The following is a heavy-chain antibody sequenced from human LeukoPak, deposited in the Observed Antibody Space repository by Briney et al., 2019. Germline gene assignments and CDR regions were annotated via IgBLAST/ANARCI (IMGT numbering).Heavy chain of an antibody. CDR3: AKDVVGATPVVDY. D-gene: IGHD1-26*01. V-gene: IGHV3-30*02. CDR2: IPSDGSNN. Sequence: GGSLRLSCAASGVTFSRHVMHWVRQAPGKGLEWVAFIPSDGSNNYYADSVKGRFTISRDNSKNTLYLQMNSLRVDDTAVYYCAKDVVGATPVVDYWGQGTLVTVSS. CDR1: GVTFSRHV. J-gene: IGHJ4*02.